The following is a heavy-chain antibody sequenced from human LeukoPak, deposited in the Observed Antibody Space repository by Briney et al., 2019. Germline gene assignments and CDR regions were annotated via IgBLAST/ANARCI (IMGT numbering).Heavy chain of an antibody. V-gene: IGHV3-30*18. D-gene: IGHD3-10*01. CDR3: AKDGGVRGVCPKEVVPPDY. J-gene: IGHJ4*02. CDR2: ISYDGSNK. Sequence: GGSLRLSCAASGFTFSSYGMHWVRQAPGKGLEWVAVISYDGSNKYYADSVKGRFTISRDNSKNTLYLQMNSLRAEDTAVYYCAKDGGVRGVCPKEVVPPDYWGQGTLVTVSS. CDR1: GFTFSSYG.